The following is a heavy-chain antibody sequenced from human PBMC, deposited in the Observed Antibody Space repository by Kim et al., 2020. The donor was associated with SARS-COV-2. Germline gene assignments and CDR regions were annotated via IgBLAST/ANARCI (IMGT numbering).Heavy chain of an antibody. CDR2: ISWNSGSM. V-gene: IGHV3-9*01. J-gene: IGHJ4*02. CDR3: AKDWFSDSSGCYSSVFEF. CDR1: GFTFDDYA. Sequence: GGFLRLSCAASGFTFDDYAMHWVRQAPGKGLEWVAGISWNSGSMDYADSVRGRFSISRDNARNSLYLQMNSLRAEDTAFYYCAKDWFSDSSGCYSSVFEFWGQGTLVTVSS. D-gene: IGHD3-22*01.